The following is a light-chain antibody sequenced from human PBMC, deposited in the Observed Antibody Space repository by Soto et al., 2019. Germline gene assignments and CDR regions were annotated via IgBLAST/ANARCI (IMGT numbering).Light chain of an antibody. CDR3: QHYNDYSYT. CDR1: QSVSGW. J-gene: IGKJ2*01. CDR2: EAS. V-gene: IGKV1-5*03. Sequence: DIQMTQSPSTLSASIGERVAITCRASQSVSGWLAWYQQKAGKVPKLLIYEASTLEDGVPSRFSGSGSGTEFTLTISNLQPDDSATYYCQHYNDYSYTFGPGTNLEIK.